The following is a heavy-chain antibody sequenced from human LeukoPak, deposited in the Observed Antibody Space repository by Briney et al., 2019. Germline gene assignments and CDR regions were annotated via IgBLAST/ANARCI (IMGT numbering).Heavy chain of an antibody. Sequence: SVEVSCKAPGGTFSSYAISWVRQAPGQGLEWMGGIIPIFGTANYAQKFQGRVTITADESTSTAYMELSSLRSEDTAVYYCARALVPPSNWFDPWGQGTLVTVSS. CDR2: IIPIFGTA. J-gene: IGHJ5*02. CDR3: ARALVPPSNWFDP. V-gene: IGHV1-69*13. CDR1: GGTFSSYA.